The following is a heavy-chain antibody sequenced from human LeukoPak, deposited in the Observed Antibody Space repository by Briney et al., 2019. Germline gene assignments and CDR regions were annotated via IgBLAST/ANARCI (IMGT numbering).Heavy chain of an antibody. V-gene: IGHV3-53*01. D-gene: IGHD3-10*01. CDR1: GFSVSNNY. J-gene: IGHJ6*04. CDR2: IYYSGST. CDR3: ARYPYGASV. Sequence: GGSLRLSCAASGFSVSNNYLSWVRQPPGKGLEWISLIYYSGSTFYKDSAKGRFTTSRDNSKNQVYLQMDTLTPEDTAVYYCARYPYGASVWGRGTTVTVSS.